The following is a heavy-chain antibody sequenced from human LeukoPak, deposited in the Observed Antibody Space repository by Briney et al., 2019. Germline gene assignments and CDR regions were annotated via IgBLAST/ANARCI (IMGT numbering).Heavy chain of an antibody. CDR2: IIPIFGTA. J-gene: IGHJ4*02. Sequence: SVKVSCKASGGTFSSYAISWVRQAPGQGLEWMGGIIPIFGTANYAQKFQGRVTITADESTSTAYMELSSLRSEDTAVYYCARGYYYDSSGQPIPFDYWGQGTLVTVSS. D-gene: IGHD3-22*01. CDR3: ARGYYYDSSGQPIPFDY. V-gene: IGHV1-69*13. CDR1: GGTFSSYA.